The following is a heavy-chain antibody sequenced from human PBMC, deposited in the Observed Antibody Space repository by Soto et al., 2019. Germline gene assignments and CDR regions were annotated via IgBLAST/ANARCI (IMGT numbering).Heavy chain of an antibody. CDR1: GGSISSGDYY. CDR3: AREKRGIAARPPYYYSGMDV. CDR2: IYYSGST. J-gene: IGHJ6*02. Sequence: NPSETLSLTCTVSGGSISSGDYYWSWIRQPPGKGLEWIGYIYYSGSTYYNPSLKSRVTISVDTSKNQFSLKLSSVTAADTAVYYCAREKRGIAARPPYYYSGMDVWGQGITVTVSS. D-gene: IGHD6-6*01. V-gene: IGHV4-30-4*01.